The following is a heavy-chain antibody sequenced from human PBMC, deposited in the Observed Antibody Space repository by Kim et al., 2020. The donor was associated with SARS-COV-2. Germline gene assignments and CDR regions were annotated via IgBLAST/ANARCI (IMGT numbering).Heavy chain of an antibody. CDR3: AGGRSSGGVVVVAANYYYGMDV. V-gene: IGHV1-69*13. CDR2: IIPIFGTA. Sequence: SVKVSCKASGGTFSSYAISWVRQAPGQGLEWMGGIIPIFGTANYAQKFQGRVTITADESTSTAYMELSSLRSEDTAVYYCAGGRSSGGVVVVAANYYYGMDVWGQGTTVTVSS. J-gene: IGHJ6*02. D-gene: IGHD2-15*01. CDR1: GGTFSSYA.